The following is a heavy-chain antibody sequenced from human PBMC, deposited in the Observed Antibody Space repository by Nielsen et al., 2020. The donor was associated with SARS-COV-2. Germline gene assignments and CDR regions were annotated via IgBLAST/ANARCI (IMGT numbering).Heavy chain of an antibody. V-gene: IGHV3-48*01. J-gene: IGHJ6*02. Sequence: GSLRLSCAASGFTFSSYSMNWVRQAPGKGLDWVSYISTSSRTIYYADSVKGRFTISRDNAKNSLYLQMNSLRAEDTAVYYCARVITDGNYYYYYGMDVWGQGTTVTVSS. D-gene: IGHD3-10*01. CDR1: GFTFSSYS. CDR3: ARVITDGNYYYYYGMDV. CDR2: ISTSSRTI.